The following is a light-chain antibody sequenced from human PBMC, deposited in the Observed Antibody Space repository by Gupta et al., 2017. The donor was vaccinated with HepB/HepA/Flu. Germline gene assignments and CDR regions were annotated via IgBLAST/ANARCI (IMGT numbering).Light chain of an antibody. J-gene: IGKJ3*01. CDR1: QSVLHSSNNKNY. CDR2: WAS. V-gene: IGKV4-1*01. CDR3: QQYYSTPVT. Sequence: DIVMTQSPDSLAVSLGERATINCKSSQSVLHSSNNKNYLAWYQQRPGQPPKLLIYWASTREESRVPDRFSGSGSGTDFTLTISNLQAEDVAIYYCQQYYSTPVTFGPGTKVDIK.